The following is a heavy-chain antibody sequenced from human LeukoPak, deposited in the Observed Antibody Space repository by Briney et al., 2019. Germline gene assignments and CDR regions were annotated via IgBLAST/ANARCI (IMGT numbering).Heavy chain of an antibody. V-gene: IGHV4-34*01. J-gene: IGHJ4*02. CDR2: INHSGST. CDR3: ARARGAEAIDY. Sequence: PSETLSLTCTVSGGSISSYYWSWIRQPPGKGLEWIGEINHSGSTNHNPSLKSRLTISVDTSKNQFSLKLSSVTAADTAVYYCARARGAEAIDYWGQGTRVTVSS. CDR1: GGSISSYY. D-gene: IGHD6-25*01.